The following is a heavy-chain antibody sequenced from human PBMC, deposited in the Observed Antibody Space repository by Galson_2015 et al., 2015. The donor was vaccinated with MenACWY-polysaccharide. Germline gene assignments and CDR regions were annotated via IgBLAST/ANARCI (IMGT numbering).Heavy chain of an antibody. V-gene: IGHV3-33*01. Sequence: SLRISCAASGLRFSGSGMHWVRQAPGKGLEWVAVIQYDGTNKVYADSVKGRFSISRDNSKNTLYLEMNSLRAEDTALYYCAREGSRIVFHAFDVWGQGTMVTVSS. CDR1: GLRFSGSG. CDR3: AREGSRIVFHAFDV. CDR2: IQYDGTNK. D-gene: IGHD2-21*01. J-gene: IGHJ3*01.